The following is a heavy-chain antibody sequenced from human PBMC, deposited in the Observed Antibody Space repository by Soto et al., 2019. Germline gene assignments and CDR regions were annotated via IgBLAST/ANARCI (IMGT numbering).Heavy chain of an antibody. D-gene: IGHD5-12*01. J-gene: IGHJ6*02. CDR1: GGTFSSYA. V-gene: IGHV1-69*13. Sequence: GASVKVSCKASGGTFSSYAISWVRQAPGQGLEWMGGIIPIFGTANYAQKFQGRVTITADESTSTAYMELSSLRSEDTAVYYCAGYIGATYPDYYHGMDVWGQGTTVTVSS. CDR3: AGYIGATYPDYYHGMDV. CDR2: IIPIFGTA.